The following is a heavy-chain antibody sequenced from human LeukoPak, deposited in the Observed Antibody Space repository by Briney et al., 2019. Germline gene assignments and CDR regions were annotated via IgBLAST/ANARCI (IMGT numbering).Heavy chain of an antibody. Sequence: PRGSLRLSCAASGFTVSNCWMSWVRQAPGKGLEWVANMKPDGSEKNYVDSVKGRFTISRDNAKNSLYLQMNSLRAEDTAVYYCARSFDYVWGRDWGQGTLVTVSS. D-gene: IGHD3-16*01. CDR3: ARSFDYVWGRD. CDR2: MKPDGSEK. J-gene: IGHJ4*02. V-gene: IGHV3-7*01. CDR1: GFTVSNCW.